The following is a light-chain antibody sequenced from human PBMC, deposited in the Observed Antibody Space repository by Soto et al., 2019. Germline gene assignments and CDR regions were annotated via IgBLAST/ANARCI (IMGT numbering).Light chain of an antibody. CDR2: TAS. CDR1: QGISSY. Sequence: DIQMTQSPSTLSVSEGERVTITCRASQGISSYLAWYQQKPGKAPKLLIYTASTLQSGVPSRFSGSGSGTDFTLTISSLQPDDFATYYCQQYKSYSRTFGQGTKVDIK. J-gene: IGKJ1*01. CDR3: QQYKSYSRT. V-gene: IGKV1-9*01.